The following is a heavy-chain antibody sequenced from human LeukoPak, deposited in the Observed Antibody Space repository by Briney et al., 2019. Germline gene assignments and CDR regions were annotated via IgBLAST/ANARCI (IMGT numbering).Heavy chain of an antibody. CDR3: AREEGHCDSTSCYPWFDP. D-gene: IGHD2-2*01. Sequence: SETLSLTCVVSDYSLSSGYYWGWIRQPPGKGLEWIGSIYHSGSTYYNPSLKNRFIISIDTSKNQFSLKLSSVTAADTAVYYCAREEGHCDSTSCYPWFDPWGQGTLVTVSS. CDR1: DYSLSSGYY. V-gene: IGHV4-38-2*02. J-gene: IGHJ5*02. CDR2: IYHSGST.